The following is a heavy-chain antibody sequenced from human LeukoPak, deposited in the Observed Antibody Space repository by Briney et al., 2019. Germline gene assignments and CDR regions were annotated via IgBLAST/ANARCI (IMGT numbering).Heavy chain of an antibody. Sequence: PGGSLRLSCAASGFTFSKAWTNWVRQAPGKGLEWVARIKTKSQGVTTDYAAPVKGRFAISRDDSENRVYLQMNSLKSEVTAVYYCAVGLGKTDTDYWGQGTLVTVSS. J-gene: IGHJ4*02. V-gene: IGHV3-15*05. D-gene: IGHD1-14*01. CDR1: GFTFSKAW. CDR2: IKTKSQGVTT. CDR3: AVGLGKTDTDY.